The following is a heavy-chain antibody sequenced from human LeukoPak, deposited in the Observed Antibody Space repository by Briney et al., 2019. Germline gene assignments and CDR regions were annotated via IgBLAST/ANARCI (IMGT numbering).Heavy chain of an antibody. CDR2: MNPNSGNT. V-gene: IGHV1-8*01. CDR1: GYTFTSYD. CDR3: ARVYSGSYYYYYYMDV. D-gene: IGHD1-26*01. Sequence: GASVKVSCKASGYTFTSYDINWVRQATGQGLEWMEWMNPNSGNTGYAQKFQGRVTMTRNTSISTAYMELSSLRSEDTAVYYCARVYSGSYYYYYYMDVWGKGTTVTVSS. J-gene: IGHJ6*03.